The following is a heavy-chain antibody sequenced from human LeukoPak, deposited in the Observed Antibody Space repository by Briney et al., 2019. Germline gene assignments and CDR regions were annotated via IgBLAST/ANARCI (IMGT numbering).Heavy chain of an antibody. CDR1: GGSFSSYY. V-gene: IGHV4-59*01. CDR3: ARDRIAAAGTSSYYYGMDV. J-gene: IGHJ6*02. Sequence: SETLSLTCAVYGGSFSSYYWSWIRQPPGKGLEWIGYIYYSGSTNYNPSLKSRVTISVDTSKNQFSLKLSSVTAADTAVYYCARDRIAAAGTSSYYYGMDVWGQGTTVTVSS. CDR2: IYYSGST. D-gene: IGHD6-13*01.